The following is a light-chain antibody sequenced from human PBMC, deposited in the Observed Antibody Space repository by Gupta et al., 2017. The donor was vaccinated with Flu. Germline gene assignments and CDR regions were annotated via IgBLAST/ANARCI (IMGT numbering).Light chain of an antibody. V-gene: IGKV1-9*01. CDR2: AAS. J-gene: IGKJ2*01. CDR1: QCVSRY. Sequence: YSVHISCRASQCVSRYLGWYQQKERHAPKLLIYAASTLQSGVPSRFSGGGIGKDFTLTIRSLQPEDFATYFCQQVNSYPYTVGQGTKLE. CDR3: QQVNSYPYT.